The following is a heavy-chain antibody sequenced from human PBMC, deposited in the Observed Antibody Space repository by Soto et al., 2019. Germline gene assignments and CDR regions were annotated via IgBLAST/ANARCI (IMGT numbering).Heavy chain of an antibody. V-gene: IGHV4-38-2*01. D-gene: IGHD3-10*01. CDR1: GYSINSDYY. Sequence: PSETLSLTCAVSGYSINSDYYCGCMRQPPGKGLEWIGSVDHSGRTYYSPSLRSRLTIFIDTSKNQFSSRLTSVTAADTAMYFCAKKGYYPSGKINLFDSWGPGTLVTVSS. CDR2: VDHSGRT. CDR3: AKKGYYPSGKINLFDS. J-gene: IGHJ4*02.